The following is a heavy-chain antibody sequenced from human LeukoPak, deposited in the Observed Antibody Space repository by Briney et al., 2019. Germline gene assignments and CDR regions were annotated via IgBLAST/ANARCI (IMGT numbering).Heavy chain of an antibody. Sequence: GGSLRLSCSFSGFIATSNYMAGVRQSPGKGLQWISFIYGGGNTLYADSVRDRFSISRDNSKSTLCLQMSSLRVEDTAVYYCATGGRSGMAFDFWGQGTLVTVSS. CDR2: IYGGGNT. V-gene: IGHV3-53*01. D-gene: IGHD2-8*01. CDR1: GFIATSNY. CDR3: ATGGRSGMAFDF. J-gene: IGHJ4*02.